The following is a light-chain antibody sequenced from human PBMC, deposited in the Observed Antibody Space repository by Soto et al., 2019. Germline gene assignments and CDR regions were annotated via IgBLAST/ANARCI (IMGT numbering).Light chain of an antibody. CDR1: SSDVGGYNF. CDR3: SSYTNSSTLVG. J-gene: IGLJ2*01. CDR2: EVS. Sequence: QSALTQPASVSGSPGQSITISCTGTSSDVGGYNFVSWHQHHPGKAPKLIIYEVSNRPSGVSNRFSASKSGNTASLTISGLQAEDEADYYCSSYTNSSTLVGFGGGTKLTVL. V-gene: IGLV2-14*01.